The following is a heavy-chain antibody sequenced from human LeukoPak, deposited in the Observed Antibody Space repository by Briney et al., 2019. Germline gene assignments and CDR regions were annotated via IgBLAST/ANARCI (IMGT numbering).Heavy chain of an antibody. J-gene: IGHJ4*02. CDR1: EFTFSDHI. CDR2: VSGSGSTV. V-gene: IGHV3-48*01. Sequence: TGGSLGLSCAASEFTFSDHIMNWVRQLPGKRLEWVAYVSGSGSTVYYADSVKGRFTISRDNGKSSLYLQMNSLRVEDTALYYCVRQFASWGQGTLVTVSS. CDR3: VRQFAS.